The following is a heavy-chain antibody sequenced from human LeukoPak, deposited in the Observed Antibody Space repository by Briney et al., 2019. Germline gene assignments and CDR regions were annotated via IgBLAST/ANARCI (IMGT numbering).Heavy chain of an antibody. CDR1: GFTFSLSW. CDR3: ARDEYQLGSYYYGMDV. CDR2: INRDGTQK. Sequence: PGGPLRFSCAASGFTFSLSWITWVGRAQGKGRGGWPNINRDGTQKYYVDSVKGRFSISRDNAQNSLYLHMNGLRAEDTAAYYCARDEYQLGSYYYGMDVWGQGTTVTVSS. J-gene: IGHJ6*02. V-gene: IGHV3-7*01. D-gene: IGHD2-2*01.